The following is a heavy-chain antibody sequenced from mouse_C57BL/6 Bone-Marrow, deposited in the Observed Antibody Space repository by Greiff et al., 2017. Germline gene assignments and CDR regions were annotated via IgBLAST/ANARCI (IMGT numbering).Heavy chain of an antibody. V-gene: IGHV1-64*01. CDR2: IHPNSGST. Sequence: VQLQQPGAELVKPGASVKLSCKASGYTFTSYWMHWVKQRPGQGLEWIGMIHPNSGSTNYNEKFKSKATLTVDKSSSTAYMQLSSLTSEDSAVYYCARWYYDTYAMDYWGQGTSVTVSS. CDR3: ARWYYDTYAMDY. D-gene: IGHD2-4*01. CDR1: GYTFTSYW. J-gene: IGHJ4*01.